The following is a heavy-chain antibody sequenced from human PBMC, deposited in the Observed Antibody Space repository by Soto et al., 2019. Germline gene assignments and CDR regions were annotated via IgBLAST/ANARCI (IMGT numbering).Heavy chain of an antibody. V-gene: IGHV1-69*13. Sequence: SVKVSCKASGGTFSSYAISWVRQAPGQGLEWMGGIIPIFGTANYAQKFQGRVTITADESTSTAYMELSSLRSEDTAVYYCAREKGVLGYCSGCICPSDDCGQGPVLTV. CDR2: IIPIFGTA. J-gene: IGHJ4*02. D-gene: IGHD2-15*01. CDR3: AREKGVLGYCSGCICPSDD. CDR1: GGTFSSYA.